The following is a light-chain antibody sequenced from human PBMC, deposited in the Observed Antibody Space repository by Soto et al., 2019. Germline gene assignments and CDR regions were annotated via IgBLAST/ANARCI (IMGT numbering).Light chain of an antibody. CDR1: SSDVGSHNY. Sequence: QSALTQPRSVSGSPGQSVTLSCTGTSSDVGSHNYVSWYQQHPGKAPKLMIDDVNKRPSGVPDRFSGSRSGNTASLTISGLQAEDEADYYCCSYAGSYTWVFGGGTKVTVL. CDR3: CSYAGSYTWV. V-gene: IGLV2-11*01. J-gene: IGLJ3*02. CDR2: DVN.